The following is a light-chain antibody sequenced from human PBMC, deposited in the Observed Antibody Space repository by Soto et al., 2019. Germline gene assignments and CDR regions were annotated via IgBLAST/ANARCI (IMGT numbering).Light chain of an antibody. Sequence: QSALTQPRSVSGSPGQSVTISCTGTSTDVGGYNFVSWYQQHPGKVPKFMIFDVSERPSGVPDRFSGSKSGNTASLTISGLQAEDEADYYCCSYPGNFHYVFGTGTKVTVL. J-gene: IGLJ1*01. CDR3: CSYPGNFHYV. CDR2: DVS. V-gene: IGLV2-11*01. CDR1: STDVGGYNF.